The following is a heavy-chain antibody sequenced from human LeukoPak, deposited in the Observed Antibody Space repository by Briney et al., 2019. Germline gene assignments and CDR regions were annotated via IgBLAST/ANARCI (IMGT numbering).Heavy chain of an antibody. CDR1: GYSISSGYY. D-gene: IGHD2-15*01. V-gene: IGHV4-38-2*02. J-gene: IGHJ3*02. Sequence: RPSETLSLTCTVSGYSISSGYYWGWIRQPPGKGLEWIGSIYHSGSTYYNPSLKSRVTISVDTSKNQFSLKLSSVTAADTAVDYCAAALDAFDIWGQGTMVTVSS. CDR3: AAALDAFDI. CDR2: IYHSGST.